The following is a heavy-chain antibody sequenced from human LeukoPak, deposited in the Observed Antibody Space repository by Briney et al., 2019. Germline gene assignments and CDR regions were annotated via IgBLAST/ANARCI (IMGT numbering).Heavy chain of an antibody. CDR1: GFTFSSYG. CDR2: ISYDGSNK. J-gene: IGHJ4*02. D-gene: IGHD5-18*01. V-gene: IGHV3-30*18. CDR3: AKDTWIQLWHFFDY. Sequence: GRSLRLSCAASGFTFSSYGMHWVRQAPGKGLEWVAVISYDGSNKYYADSVKGRFTISRDNYKNTLYLQMNSLRAEDTAVYYCAKDTWIQLWHFFDYWGQGTLVTVSS.